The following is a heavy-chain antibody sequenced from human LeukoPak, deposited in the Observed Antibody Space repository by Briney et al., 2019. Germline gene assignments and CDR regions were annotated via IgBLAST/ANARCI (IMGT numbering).Heavy chain of an antibody. Sequence: SETLSLTCIVSGDSINYYYWSWVRQPPGKGLEWLGYIYYTGSTNYNPSLKSRVTMSVDTSKNHFSLKLSSVTAADTAVYYCARLGSYFDYWGQGTLVTVSS. D-gene: IGHD3-16*01. CDR3: ARLGSYFDY. CDR2: IYYTGST. CDR1: GDSINYYY. J-gene: IGHJ4*02. V-gene: IGHV4-59*08.